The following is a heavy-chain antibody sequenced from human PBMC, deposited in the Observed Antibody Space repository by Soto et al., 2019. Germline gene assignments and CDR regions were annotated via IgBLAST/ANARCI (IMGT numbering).Heavy chain of an antibody. J-gene: IGHJ4*02. CDR2: ISAYNGNT. CDR1: GYTFTSYG. D-gene: IGHD2-15*01. CDR3: ARRDNFCSGGSCYSGGPDY. Sequence: GASVKVSCKASGYTFTSYGISWVRQAPGQGLEWMGWISAYNGNTNYAQKLQGRVTMTTDTSTSTAYMELRSLRSDDTAVYYCARRDNFCSGGSCYSGGPDYWGQGTLVTVSS. V-gene: IGHV1-18*01.